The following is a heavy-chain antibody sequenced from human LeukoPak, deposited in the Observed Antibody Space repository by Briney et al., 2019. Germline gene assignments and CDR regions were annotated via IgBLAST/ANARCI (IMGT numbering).Heavy chain of an antibody. CDR3: ARGAVAGRRVDY. V-gene: IGHV1-46*01. CDR2: INPSGGST. Sequence: ASVKVTCKASGHTFTSYYMHWVRQAPGQGLEWMGIINPSGGSTSYAQKFQGRVTMTRDTSTSTVYMELSSLRSEDTAVYYCARGAVAGRRVDYWGQGTLVIVSS. D-gene: IGHD6-19*01. J-gene: IGHJ4*02. CDR1: GHTFTSYY.